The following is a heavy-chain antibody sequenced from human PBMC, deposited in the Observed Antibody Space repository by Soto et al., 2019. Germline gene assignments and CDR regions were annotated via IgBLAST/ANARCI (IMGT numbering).Heavy chain of an antibody. Sequence: SVKVSCKASGGTFSSYAISWVRQAPGQGLEWMGGIIPIFGTANYAQKFQGRVTITADKSTSTAYMELSSLRSEDTAVYYCASYDSSGYYYYFDYWGQGTLVTAPQ. CDR1: GGTFSSYA. J-gene: IGHJ4*02. CDR3: ASYDSSGYYYYFDY. CDR2: IIPIFGTA. D-gene: IGHD3-22*01. V-gene: IGHV1-69*06.